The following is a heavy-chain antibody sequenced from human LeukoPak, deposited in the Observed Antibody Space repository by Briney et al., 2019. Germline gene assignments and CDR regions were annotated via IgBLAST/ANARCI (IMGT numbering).Heavy chain of an antibody. Sequence: PGGSLRLSCAASGFTFSSYAMHWVRQAPGKGLEWVAVISYDGSNKYYADSVKGRFTISRDNSKNTLYLQMNSLRAEDTAVYYCARHWLPLNYWGQGTLVTVSS. CDR1: GFTFSSYA. J-gene: IGHJ4*02. CDR3: ARHWLPLNY. V-gene: IGHV3-30-3*01. D-gene: IGHD5-12*01. CDR2: ISYDGSNK.